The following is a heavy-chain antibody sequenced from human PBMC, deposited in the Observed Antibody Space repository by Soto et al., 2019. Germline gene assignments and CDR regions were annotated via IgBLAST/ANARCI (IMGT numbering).Heavy chain of an antibody. CDR3: AKDRRAMDH. Sequence: PGGSLRLSCAASGFTFSSYGMSWVRQAPGKGLEWVSAISGSGGFYYADSVKGRFTISRDNSKNTLYLQMNSLSAEDTAVYYCAKDRRAMDHWGQGTLVTVYS. CDR2: ISGSGGF. D-gene: IGHD5-18*01. J-gene: IGHJ4*02. CDR1: GFTFSSYG. V-gene: IGHV3-23*01.